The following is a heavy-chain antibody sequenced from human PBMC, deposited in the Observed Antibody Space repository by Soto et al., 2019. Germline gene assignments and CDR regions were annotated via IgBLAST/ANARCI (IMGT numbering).Heavy chain of an antibody. D-gene: IGHD6-13*01. V-gene: IGHV4-31*03. CDR1: GGSISSGGYY. CDR3: ARDCRAAAGTIDY. Sequence: SETLSLTCTVSGGSISSGGYYWSWIRQHPGKGLEWIGYIYYSGSAYYNPSLKSRVTISVDTSKNQFSLKLSSVTAADTAVYYCARDCRAAAGTIDYWGQGTLVTVSS. CDR2: IYYSGSA. J-gene: IGHJ4*02.